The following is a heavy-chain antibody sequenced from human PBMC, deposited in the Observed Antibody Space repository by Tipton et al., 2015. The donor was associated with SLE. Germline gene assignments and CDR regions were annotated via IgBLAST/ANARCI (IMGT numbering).Heavy chain of an antibody. V-gene: IGHV3-23*01. J-gene: IGHJ4*02. CDR2: VSAGGDTT. CDR3: AKDPLAGTVGY. CDR1: GFTFSRYG. Sequence: SLRLSCAASGFTFSRYGLSWVRQAPGKGLEWVAGVSAGGDTTYYADSVRGRFTVSRDNSKNTMYLQMNSLRVEDTAVYYCAKDPLAGTVGYWGQGTLVTVTS. D-gene: IGHD1-7*01.